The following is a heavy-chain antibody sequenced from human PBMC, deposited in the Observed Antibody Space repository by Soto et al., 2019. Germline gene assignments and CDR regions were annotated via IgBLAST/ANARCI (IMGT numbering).Heavy chain of an antibody. D-gene: IGHD5-18*01. CDR2: IYYSGST. V-gene: IGHV4-59*01. CDR1: GGSISSYY. Sequence: QVQLQESGPGLVKPSETLSLTCTVSGGSISSYYWSWIRQPPGKGLEWIGHIYYSGSTNYKSSLKSRVTISIXTAKNPFSLKLSSVTAADTAVYYCAREGVTPSYYYYYGMDVWGQGTTVTVSS. CDR3: AREGVTPSYYYYYGMDV. J-gene: IGHJ6*02.